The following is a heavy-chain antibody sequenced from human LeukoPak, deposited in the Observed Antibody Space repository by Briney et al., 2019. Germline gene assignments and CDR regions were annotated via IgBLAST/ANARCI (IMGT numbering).Heavy chain of an antibody. D-gene: IGHD3-22*01. CDR3: ARSYYCDSHGNIPLDY. CDR2: IYPGDSNT. V-gene: IGHV5-51*01. Sequence: GESLKISCKGSGYSFSTYWIGWVRQMPGKGLEWMGIIYPGDSNTRYSPSFQGQVTISADKSISTAYLQWSSLKASDTAMYYCARSYYCDSHGNIPLDYWGQGTLVTVSS. J-gene: IGHJ4*02. CDR1: GYSFSTYW.